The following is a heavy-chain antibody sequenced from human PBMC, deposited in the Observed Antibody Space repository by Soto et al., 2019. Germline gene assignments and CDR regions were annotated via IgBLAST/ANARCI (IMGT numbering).Heavy chain of an antibody. J-gene: IGHJ4*02. V-gene: IGHV4-30-2*01. CDR3: ARDQPHSYGISYFDY. D-gene: IGHD5-18*01. CDR2: MYHSGST. CDR1: GGSISSGGYS. Sequence: PSETLSLTCAVSGGSISSGGYSWSWIRQPPGKGLEWIGYMYHSGSTYYNPSLKSRVTISADTSKNQVSLKLTSVTAADTAVYYCARDQPHSYGISYFDYWGQGTLVPVSS.